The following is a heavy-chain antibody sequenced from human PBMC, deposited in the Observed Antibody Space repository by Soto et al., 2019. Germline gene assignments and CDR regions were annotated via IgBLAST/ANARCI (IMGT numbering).Heavy chain of an antibody. CDR1: GYSFTNYG. CDR2: ISGFNGNT. V-gene: IGHV1-18*01. Sequence: QDQLVQSGAEVKKPGASVTVSCKASGYSFTNYGITWVRQAPGQGLEWMGWISGFNGNTHYAQKLQGRVTMTTDASTSTAYMELRSLTSDDTAVYFCARDRGVAPPVAGNTYYYYYVDVWGKGTTVTVSS. D-gene: IGHD6-13*01. J-gene: IGHJ6*03. CDR3: ARDRGVAPPVAGNTYYYYYVDV.